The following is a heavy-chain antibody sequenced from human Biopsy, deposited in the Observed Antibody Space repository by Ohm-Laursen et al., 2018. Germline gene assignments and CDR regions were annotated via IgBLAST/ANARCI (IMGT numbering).Heavy chain of an antibody. CDR1: GGSFTGHY. CDR2: ISCTGYT. V-gene: IGHV4-59*11. D-gene: IGHD4-23*01. CDR3: ARGSNDFGGLYFPR. J-gene: IGHJ4*02. Sequence: GTLSLTCTVSGGSFTGHYWSRIRQPPGKGLEWIGHISCTGYTSYNASLKSRVTISVDTSRNHFSLRLSSLTAADTAVYYCARGSNDFGGLYFPRWGQGTLLTVSS.